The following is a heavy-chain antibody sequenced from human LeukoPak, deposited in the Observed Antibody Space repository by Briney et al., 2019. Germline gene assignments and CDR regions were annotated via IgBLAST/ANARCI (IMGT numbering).Heavy chain of an antibody. CDR1: GFTFDVYA. Sequence: PGGSLRLSCAASGFTFDVYAMHWVRQAPGKGLEWVSLINWDGGGTFYADSVKGRFTISRDNSKNSLYLQMNSLRAEDTALYYCAKDRGGYNYASYYFDYWGQGTLVTVSS. D-gene: IGHD5-18*01. CDR2: INWDGGGT. CDR3: AKDRGGYNYASYYFDY. V-gene: IGHV3-43D*03. J-gene: IGHJ4*02.